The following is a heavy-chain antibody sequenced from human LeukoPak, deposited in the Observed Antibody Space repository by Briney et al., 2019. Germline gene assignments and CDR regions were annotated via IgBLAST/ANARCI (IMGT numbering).Heavy chain of an antibody. D-gene: IGHD3-10*01. CDR1: GGSISSGSYY. V-gene: IGHV4-61*02. Sequence: SQTLSLTCTVSGGSISSGSYYWSWIRQPAGKGLEWIGRIYTSGSTNYNPSLKSRVTISVDTSKNQFSLKLSSVTAADTAVYYCARDSLLWFGESDFAGWGQGTLVTVSS. J-gene: IGHJ4*02. CDR3: ARDSLLWFGESDFAG. CDR2: IYTSGST.